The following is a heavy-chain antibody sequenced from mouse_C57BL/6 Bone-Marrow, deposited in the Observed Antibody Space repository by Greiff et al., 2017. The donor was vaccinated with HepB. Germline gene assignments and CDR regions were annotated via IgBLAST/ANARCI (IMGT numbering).Heavy chain of an antibody. Sequence: QVHVKQPGAELVKPGASVKLSCKASGYTFTSYWMQWVKQRPGQGLEWIGEIDPSESYTNYNQKFKGKATLTVDTSSSTAYMQLSSLTSEDSAVYYCARRSGIYYDNDGPMGWDYWGQGTSLTVSS. CDR2: IDPSESYT. CDR3: ARRSGIYYDNDGPMGWDY. CDR1: GYTFTSYW. J-gene: IGHJ4*01. V-gene: IGHV1-50*01. D-gene: IGHD2-4*01.